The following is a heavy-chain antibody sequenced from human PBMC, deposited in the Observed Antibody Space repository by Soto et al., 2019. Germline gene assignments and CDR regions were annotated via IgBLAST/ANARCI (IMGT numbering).Heavy chain of an antibody. J-gene: IGHJ6*02. CDR2: IIPIFGTA. V-gene: IGHV1-69*06. CDR1: GGTFSSYA. Sequence: RASVKVSCKASGGTFSSYAISWVRQAPGQGLEWMGGIIPIFGTANYAQKFQGRVTITADKSTSTAYMELSSLRSEDTAVYYCARDRERYCSSTSCYQYYYYYGMDVWGQGTTVTVSS. CDR3: ARDRERYCSSTSCYQYYYYYGMDV. D-gene: IGHD2-2*01.